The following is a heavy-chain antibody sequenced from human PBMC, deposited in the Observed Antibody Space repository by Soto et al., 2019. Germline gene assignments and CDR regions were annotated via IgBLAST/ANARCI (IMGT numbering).Heavy chain of an antibody. CDR3: ARPVVAAMDV. CDR1: GYSFTSYW. Sequence: PGESLKISCKGSGYSFTSYWISWARQMPGKGLEWMGRIDPSDSYTNYSPSFQGHVTISADKSISTAYLQWSSLKASDTAMYYCARPVVAAMDVWGQGTTVTVSS. J-gene: IGHJ6*02. D-gene: IGHD2-15*01. CDR2: IDPSDSYT. V-gene: IGHV5-10-1*01.